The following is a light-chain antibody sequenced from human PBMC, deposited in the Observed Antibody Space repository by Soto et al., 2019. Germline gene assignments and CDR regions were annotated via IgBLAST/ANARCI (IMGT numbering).Light chain of an antibody. Sequence: EIVLTQSPATLSLSPGERATLSCRASQSVGSYLVWYQQKPGQAPRLLIYGASTRATGIPARFSGIVSETEFTLTIRSLQAEDSAVYFGQQYNNWPTWTFGQGTKVDIK. J-gene: IGKJ1*01. CDR2: GAS. V-gene: IGKV3-15*01. CDR1: QSVGSY. CDR3: QQYNNWPTWT.